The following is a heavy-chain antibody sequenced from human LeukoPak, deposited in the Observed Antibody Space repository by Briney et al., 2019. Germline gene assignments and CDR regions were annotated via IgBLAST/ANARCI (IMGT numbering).Heavy chain of an antibody. V-gene: IGHV4-30-2*01. Sequence: SQTLSLTCVVSGDSISSGAYSWSWIRQPPGKGLEWIGYIFHTGSTFYNPSLKSRVTISVDISKNQFSLRLSSVTAADTAVYYCARELWFANAPGSWLDPWGQEPWSPSPQ. J-gene: IGHJ5*02. CDR1: GDSISSGAYS. CDR3: ARELWFANAPGSWLDP. CDR2: IFHTGST. D-gene: IGHD3-10*01.